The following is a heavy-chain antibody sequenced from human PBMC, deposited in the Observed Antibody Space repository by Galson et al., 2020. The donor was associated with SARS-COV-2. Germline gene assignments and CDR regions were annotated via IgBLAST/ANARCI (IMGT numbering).Heavy chain of an antibody. Sequence: SLKISCAASGFTFDDYAMHWVRQAPGKGLEWVSGISWNSGSIGYADSVKGRFTISRDNAKNSLYLQMNSLRAEDTALYYCAKLTHGPTSDYWGQGTLVTVSS. V-gene: IGHV3-9*01. CDR2: ISWNSGSI. D-gene: IGHD3-9*01. J-gene: IGHJ4*02. CDR3: AKLTHGPTSDY. CDR1: GFTFDDYA.